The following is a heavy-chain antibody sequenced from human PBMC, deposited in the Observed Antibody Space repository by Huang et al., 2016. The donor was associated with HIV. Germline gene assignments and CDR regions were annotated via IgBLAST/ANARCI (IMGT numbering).Heavy chain of an antibody. Sequence: QLQLQESGPGLVKPSETLSLTCSVSGGSISSSSYYWGWIRQPPGKGRECIGSIYYSGTTYYNPSLKSRVTISVDTSKNQFSLKLSSVTAADTAVYYCAGQGRIVGIPAAPLRFDPWGQGTLVSVSS. CDR2: IYYSGTT. CDR1: GGSISSSSYY. J-gene: IGHJ5*02. CDR3: AGQGRIVGIPAAPLRFDP. V-gene: IGHV4-39*01. D-gene: IGHD6-13*01.